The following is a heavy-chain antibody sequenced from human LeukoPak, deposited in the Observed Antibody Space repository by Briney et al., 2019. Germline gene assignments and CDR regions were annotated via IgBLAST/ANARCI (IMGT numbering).Heavy chain of an antibody. V-gene: IGHV1-2*02. CDR2: INPNSGGT. D-gene: IGHD3-22*01. Sequence: ASMKVSCKASGYTFTGYYMHWVRQAPGQGLEWMGWINPNSGGTNYAQKSQGRVTMTRDTSISTAYMELSRLRSDDTAVYYCARGPRAYDYDSRLLYYMDVWGKGTTVTVSS. CDR3: ARGPRAYDYDSRLLYYMDV. J-gene: IGHJ6*03. CDR1: GYTFTGYY.